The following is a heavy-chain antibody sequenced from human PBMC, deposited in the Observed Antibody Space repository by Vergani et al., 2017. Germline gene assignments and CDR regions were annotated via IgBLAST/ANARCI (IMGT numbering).Heavy chain of an antibody. V-gene: IGHV4-4*07. J-gene: IGHJ6*03. CDR1: GESMNNYF. CDR2: IYSNGTT. D-gene: IGHD2/OR15-2a*01. CDR3: ARDSFVHCNSNSCHSWHYFMDV. Sequence: QVQLQEAGPGLVTPSETLSLTCSVSGESMNNYFWTWIRQPAGKGLEWVGRIYSNGTTNYSPSLKRRVAMSIDTSKNQFSLKLQSVTAADTAVYFCARDSFVHCNSNSCHSWHYFMDVWGKGTAVTVSS.